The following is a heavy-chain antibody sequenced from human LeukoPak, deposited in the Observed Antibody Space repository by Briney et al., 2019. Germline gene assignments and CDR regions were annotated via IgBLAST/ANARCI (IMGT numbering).Heavy chain of an antibody. CDR2: MNPNSGNT. J-gene: IGHJ6*02. D-gene: IGHD2-15*01. Sequence: ASVKVSCKASGYTFTSYDINWVRQATGQGLEWMGWMNPNSGNTGYAQKFQGRVTMTRNTSISTAYMELSSLRSEDTAVYYCARERRVAGVTYYYYYGMDVWGQGTTVTVSS. CDR3: ARERRVAGVTYYYYYGMDV. V-gene: IGHV1-8*01. CDR1: GYTFTSYD.